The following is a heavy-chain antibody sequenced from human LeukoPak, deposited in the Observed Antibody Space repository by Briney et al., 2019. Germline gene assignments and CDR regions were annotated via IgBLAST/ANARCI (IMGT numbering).Heavy chain of an antibody. CDR3: ARSHDHLWGNYPDY. J-gene: IGHJ4*02. Sequence: SETLSLTCDVSGGSIDSTNWWNWVHPPPGKGLEWIGEIHHDGRINYNPSLKSRVTLSVDKSKNQFSLRLNSVTAADTAMYYCARSHDHLWGNYPDYWGQGTLVTVSS. V-gene: IGHV4/OR15-8*01. CDR1: GGSIDSTNW. CDR2: IHHDGRI. D-gene: IGHD3-16*02.